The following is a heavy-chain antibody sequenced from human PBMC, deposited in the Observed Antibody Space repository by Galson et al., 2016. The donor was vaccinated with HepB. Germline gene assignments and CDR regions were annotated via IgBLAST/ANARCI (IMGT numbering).Heavy chain of an antibody. V-gene: IGHV3-30*03. D-gene: IGHD2-15*01. J-gene: IGHJ4*02. Sequence: SLRLSCAASGFTFSSYGMHWVRQAPGKGLEWVAVISYDGSNKYYADSVKGRFTISRDNSKNTLYLQMNSLRAEDTAVYYCARGNTCSGGACYLDYWGQGTLVTVS. CDR1: GFTFSSYG. CDR3: ARGNTCSGGACYLDY. CDR2: ISYDGSNK.